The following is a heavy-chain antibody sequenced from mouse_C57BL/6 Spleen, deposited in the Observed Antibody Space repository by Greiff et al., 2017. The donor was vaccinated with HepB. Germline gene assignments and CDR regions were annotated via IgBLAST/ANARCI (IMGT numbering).Heavy chain of an antibody. J-gene: IGHJ1*03. V-gene: IGHV1-80*01. D-gene: IGHD1-1*01. CDR1: GYAFSSYW. CDR3: ARFYYGSSYAHWYFDV. CDR2: IYPGDGDT. Sequence: VRLQQSGAELVKPGASVKISCKASGYAFSSYWMNWVKQRPGKGLEWIGQIYPGDGDTNYNGKFKGKATLTADKSSSTAYMQLSSLTSEDSAVYFCARFYYGSSYAHWYFDVWGTGTTVTVSS.